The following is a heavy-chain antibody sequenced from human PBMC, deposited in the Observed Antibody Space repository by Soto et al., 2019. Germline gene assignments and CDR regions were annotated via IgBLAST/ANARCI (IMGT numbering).Heavy chain of an antibody. D-gene: IGHD6-13*01. CDR3: ARGLAADGA. CDR1: GYSFTHYA. CDR2: INAGSGNT. V-gene: IGHV1-3*01. J-gene: IGHJ5*02. Sequence: QVQLVQSGAEVKKPGASVKVSCTACGYSFTHYAIHWVRHAPGQRLEWMGFINAGSGNTNYSQTFQGRLTFTKDTSASTAYMDLSSLRSEDTAIYYCARGLAADGAWGQGTLVTVSS.